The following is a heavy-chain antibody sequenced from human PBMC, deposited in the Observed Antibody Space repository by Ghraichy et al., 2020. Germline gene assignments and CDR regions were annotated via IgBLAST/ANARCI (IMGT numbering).Heavy chain of an antibody. CDR1: GGSISSDGYY. CDR2: IYYSGST. J-gene: IGHJ6*02. Sequence: SETLSLTCTVSGGSISSDGYYWTWIRQPPGKGLEWIGYIYYSGSTYYNPSLKSRVTISVDTSNNHFSLKLSSVTAADTAVYYCARDRLGFGEFLSKDYYGMVVWGQGTTVTVSS. V-gene: IGHV4-31*03. D-gene: IGHD3-10*01. CDR3: ARDRLGFGEFLSKDYYGMVV.